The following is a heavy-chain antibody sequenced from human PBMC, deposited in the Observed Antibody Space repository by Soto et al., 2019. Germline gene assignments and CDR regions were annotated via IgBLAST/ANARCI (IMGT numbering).Heavy chain of an antibody. V-gene: IGHV3-15*01. D-gene: IGHD3-10*01. CDR3: ARRKAHYYGLFDF. J-gene: IGHJ4*02. CDR2: IKSKTDGGTT. Sequence: GGSLRLSCAASGFTFSDFAMHWVRQASGKGLEWVGRIKSKTDGGTTDYAAPVKGRLTITKDTSKNQVVLTMTNMDPLDTATYYCARRKAHYYGLFDFWGQGTLVTVS. CDR1: GFTFSDFA.